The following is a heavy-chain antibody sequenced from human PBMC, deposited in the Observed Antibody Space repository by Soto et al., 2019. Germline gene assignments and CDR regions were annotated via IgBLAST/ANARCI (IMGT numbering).Heavy chain of an antibody. Sequence: QVQLQESGPGLVKPSGTLSLTCGVSGGSISSSNWWSWVRQPPGKGLEWIGEIHQRGISKYNPSLQSRLTISLDKSKTHFSLQLTSVTAADTAVYYCARACLNGICYTQGLDLWGQGTLVLVSS. CDR1: GGSISSSNW. D-gene: IGHD2-8*01. CDR3: ARACLNGICYTQGLDL. V-gene: IGHV4-4*02. J-gene: IGHJ4*02. CDR2: IHQRGIS.